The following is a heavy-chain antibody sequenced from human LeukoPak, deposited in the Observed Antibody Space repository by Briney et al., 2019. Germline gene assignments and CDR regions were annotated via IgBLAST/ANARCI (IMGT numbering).Heavy chain of an antibody. CDR3: ARDRGVMGFDS. V-gene: IGHV4-59*01. D-gene: IGHD3-10*01. J-gene: IGHJ4*02. Sequence: SETLSLTCTVSGGSIGNYYWSWIRQSPGKGLGWIVYIYYNGESNYNPSLKSRVTISVDTSKNQFALRLTSVSAADTAVYYCARDRGVMGFDSWGQGTLVTVSS. CDR2: IYYNGES. CDR1: GGSIGNYY.